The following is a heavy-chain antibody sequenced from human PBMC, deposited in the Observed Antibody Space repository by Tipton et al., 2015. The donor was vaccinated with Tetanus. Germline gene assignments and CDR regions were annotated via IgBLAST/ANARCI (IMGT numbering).Heavy chain of an antibody. CDR3: ARDSRVLGPWFY. J-gene: IGHJ4*02. CDR1: GDSISSGNYR. D-gene: IGHD3-16*01. CDR2: IYYSGST. V-gene: IGHV4-61*01. Sequence: TLSLTCTVSGDSISSGNYRYNWIRQLPGKGLEWIGYIYYSGSTNYNPSLKSRVTISVDTSKNQFSLKLSSVTAADTAVYYCARDSRVLGPWFYWGQGTLVTVSS.